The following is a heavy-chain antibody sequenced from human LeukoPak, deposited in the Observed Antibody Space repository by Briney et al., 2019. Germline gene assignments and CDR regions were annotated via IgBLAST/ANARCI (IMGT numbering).Heavy chain of an antibody. D-gene: IGHD3-22*01. CDR1: GFTFSSYA. J-gene: IGHJ4*02. V-gene: IGHV3-23*01. CDR2: ISGSGGST. Sequence: PGGSLRLSCAASGFTFSSYAMSWVRQAPGKGLEWVSAISGSGGSTYYADSVKGRFTISRDNSKNTLYLQMNSLRAEDTAVYYCAKRRHDSSGYYQYYFDYWGQGTLVTVSS. CDR3: AKRRHDSSGYYQYYFDY.